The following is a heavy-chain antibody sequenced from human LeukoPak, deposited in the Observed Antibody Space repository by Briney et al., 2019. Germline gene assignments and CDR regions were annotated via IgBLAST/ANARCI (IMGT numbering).Heavy chain of an antibody. J-gene: IGHJ5*02. CDR1: GYIFMTYW. CDR3: ARLGRFGEFSSWFDR. CDR2: IYPGDSDT. V-gene: IGHV5-51*01. D-gene: IGHD3-10*01. Sequence: GESLKISCKVSGYIFMTYWIGWVRQKPGKGLEWVGIIYPGDSDTRYSPPFQGQVTISADKSIYTAFLQWSSLRASDTAIYYCARLGRFGEFSSWFDRWGQGTLVTVS.